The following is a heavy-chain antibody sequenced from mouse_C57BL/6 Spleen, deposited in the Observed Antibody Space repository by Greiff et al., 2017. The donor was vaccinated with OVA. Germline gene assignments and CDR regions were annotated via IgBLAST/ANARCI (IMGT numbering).Heavy chain of an antibody. CDR1: GFTFSSYA. CDR3: ACYTSWFAY. V-gene: IGHV5-4*03. Sequence: EVKLMESGGGLVKPGGSLKLSCAASGFTFSSYAMSWVRQTPEKRLEWVATISDGGSYTYYPDNVKGRFPISRDNAKNNLYLQMSHLKSEDTAMYYCACYTSWFAYWGQGTLVTVSA. D-gene: IGHD2-12*01. CDR2: ISDGGSYT. J-gene: IGHJ3*01.